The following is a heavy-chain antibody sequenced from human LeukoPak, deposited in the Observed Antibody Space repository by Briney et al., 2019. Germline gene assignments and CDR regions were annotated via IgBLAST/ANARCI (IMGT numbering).Heavy chain of an antibody. D-gene: IGHD3-3*01. J-gene: IGHJ4*02. CDR1: GFTFGDYA. Sequence: PGRSLRLSCTASGFTFGDYAMSWVRQAPGKGLEWVGFIRSKAYGGTTEYAASVKGRFTNSRDDSKSIAYLQMNSLKTEDTAVYYCTRDRDYDLTDFDYWGQGTLVTVSS. CDR3: TRDRDYDLTDFDY. CDR2: IRSKAYGGTT. V-gene: IGHV3-49*04.